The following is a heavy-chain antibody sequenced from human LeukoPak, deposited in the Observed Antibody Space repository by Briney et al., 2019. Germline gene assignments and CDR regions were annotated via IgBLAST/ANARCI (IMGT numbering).Heavy chain of an antibody. Sequence: GGSLRLSCAASGFTFSSYEMNWVRQAPGKGLEWVSYISSSGSTIYYADSVKGRFTISRDNAKNSLYLQMNSLRAEDTTVYYCARDGYCSGGSCYGSPPFDYWGQGTLVTVSS. J-gene: IGHJ4*02. V-gene: IGHV3-48*03. CDR2: ISSSGSTI. D-gene: IGHD2-15*01. CDR1: GFTFSSYE. CDR3: ARDGYCSGGSCYGSPPFDY.